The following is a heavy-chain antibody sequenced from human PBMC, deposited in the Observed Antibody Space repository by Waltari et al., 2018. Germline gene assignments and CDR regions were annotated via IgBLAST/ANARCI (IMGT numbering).Heavy chain of an antibody. CDR2: IKKDGSEE. Sequence: EVQLVESGGGLVQPGGSLRLSCPASGLPLSSYWMSWVRQAPGKGLEWVANIKKDGSEEYYVDSVRGRFTISRDNAKNSLYLQMNSLRPEDTAVYYCARDQWFAFDIWGQGTMVTVSS. CDR3: ARDQWFAFDI. CDR1: GLPLSSYW. D-gene: IGHD3-22*01. J-gene: IGHJ3*02. V-gene: IGHV3-7*01.